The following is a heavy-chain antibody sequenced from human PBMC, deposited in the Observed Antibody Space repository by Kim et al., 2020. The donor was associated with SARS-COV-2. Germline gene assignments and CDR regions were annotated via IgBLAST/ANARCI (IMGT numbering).Heavy chain of an antibody. Sequence: GGSLRLSCAASGFTFSSYGMHWVHQAPGKGLEWVAVISYDGSNKYYADSVKGRFTISRDNSKNTLYLQMNSLRAEDTAVYYCAKGFGYGSRVNAFDIWGQGTMVTVSS. D-gene: IGHD3-10*01. J-gene: IGHJ3*02. CDR2: ISYDGSNK. CDR3: AKGFGYGSRVNAFDI. CDR1: GFTFSSYG. V-gene: IGHV3-30*18.